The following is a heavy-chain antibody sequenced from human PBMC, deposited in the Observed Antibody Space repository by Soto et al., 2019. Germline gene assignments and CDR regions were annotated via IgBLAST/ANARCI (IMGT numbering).Heavy chain of an antibody. CDR2: ISSSSSYI. V-gene: IGHV3-21*01. CDR1: GFTFSSYS. CDR3: ARDRYYDILTGYENWFDP. Sequence: SLRLSCAASGFTFSSYSMNWFRQAPGKGLEWVSSISSSSSYIYYADSVKGRFTISRDNAKNSLYLQMNSLRAEDTAVYYCARDRYYDILTGYENWFDPWGQGTLVTVSS. D-gene: IGHD3-9*01. J-gene: IGHJ5*02.